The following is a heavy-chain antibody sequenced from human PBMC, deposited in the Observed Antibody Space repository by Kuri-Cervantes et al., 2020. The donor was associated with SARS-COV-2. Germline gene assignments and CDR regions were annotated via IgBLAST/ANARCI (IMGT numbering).Heavy chain of an antibody. CDR1: GGSISSYY. V-gene: IGHV4-59*12. D-gene: IGHD5-12*01. CDR2: IYYSGST. CDR3: ARDYVDIVATIKGGFYFDY. Sequence: SETLSLTCTVSGGSISSYYWSWIRQPPGKGLEWIGYIYYSGSTNYNPSLKSRVTISVDTSKNQFSLKLSSVTAADTAVYYCARDYVDIVATIKGGFYFDYWGQGTLVTVSS. J-gene: IGHJ4*02.